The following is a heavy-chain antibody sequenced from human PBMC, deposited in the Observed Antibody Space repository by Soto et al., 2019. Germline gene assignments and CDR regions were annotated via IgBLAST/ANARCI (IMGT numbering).Heavy chain of an antibody. Sequence: GGSLRLSCAASGFTFSSYAMSWVRQAPGKGLEWVSGISGSGDTTYYADSVKGWFTISRDNSKNTLYLQMNSLGAEDTAVYYCAKTVPGTKYWGQGTLVTVSS. V-gene: IGHV3-23*01. D-gene: IGHD6-19*01. CDR1: GFTFSSYA. J-gene: IGHJ4*02. CDR3: AKTVPGTKY. CDR2: ISGSGDTT.